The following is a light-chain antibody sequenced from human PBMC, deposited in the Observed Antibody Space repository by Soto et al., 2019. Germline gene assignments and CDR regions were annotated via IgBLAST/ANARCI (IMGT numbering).Light chain of an antibody. CDR3: QQSNSYFLT. CDR2: DAS. V-gene: IGKV1-5*01. J-gene: IGKJ4*01. CDR1: QSISSW. Sequence: DIQMTQSPSTLSASVGDRVTITCRASQSISSWLAWYQQKPGKAPKLLIYDASSLESGVPSRFSGSGSGTEFTLTISSLPPDDSATYYCQQSNSYFLTFGGGTTVEIK.